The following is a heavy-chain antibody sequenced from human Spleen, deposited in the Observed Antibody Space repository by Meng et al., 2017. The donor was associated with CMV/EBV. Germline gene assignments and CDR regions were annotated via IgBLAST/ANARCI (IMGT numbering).Heavy chain of an antibody. J-gene: IGHJ6*02. CDR1: GGSFSGYY. Sequence: LSCAVYGGSFSGYYWSWIRQPPGKGLEWIGEINHSGSTNYNPSLKSRVTISVDTSKNQFSLKLSSVTAADTAVYYCARGRYCSSTSCYRGGYYYYGMDVWGQGTTVTVSS. CDR3: ARGRYCSSTSCYRGGYYYYGMDV. D-gene: IGHD2-2*02. V-gene: IGHV4-34*01. CDR2: INHSGST.